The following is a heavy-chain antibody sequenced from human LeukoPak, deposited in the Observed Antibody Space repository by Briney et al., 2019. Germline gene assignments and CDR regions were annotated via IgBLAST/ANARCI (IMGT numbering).Heavy chain of an antibody. CDR1: GGSISSGSYY. CDR2: IYTSGST. CDR3: ASGGTIFGVY. J-gene: IGHJ4*02. V-gene: IGHV4-61*02. Sequence: PSETLSLTCTVSGGSISSGSYYWSWIRQPAGKGLEWIGRIYTSGSTNYNPSLKSRVTISVDTSKNQFSLKLNSVTTADTAVYYCASGGTIFGVYWGQGTLVTVSS. D-gene: IGHD3-3*01.